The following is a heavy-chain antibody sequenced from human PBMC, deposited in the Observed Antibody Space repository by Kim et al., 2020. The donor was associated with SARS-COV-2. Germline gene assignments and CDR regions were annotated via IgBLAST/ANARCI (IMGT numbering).Heavy chain of an antibody. CDR3: ATALRGGDYYGLDV. CDR1: GGSLGSYY. Sequence: SETLSLTCTVSGGSLGSYYGSWIRQSPVKGLEWIGYIYSSGSTNYNPSLKSRVTISLDKSKNQFSLRLISVTAADTAVYYCATALRGGDYYGLDVWGPGTTVNVSS. J-gene: IGHJ6*02. CDR2: IYSSGST. V-gene: IGHV4-59*03. D-gene: IGHD3-10*01.